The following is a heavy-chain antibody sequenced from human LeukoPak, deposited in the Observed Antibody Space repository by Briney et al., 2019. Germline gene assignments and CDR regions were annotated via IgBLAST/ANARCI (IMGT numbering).Heavy chain of an antibody. CDR1: GYTLTELS. Sequence: ASVKVSCKVSGYTLTELSMHWVRQAPGKGLEWMGGFDPEDGETIYAQKFQGRVTMTEDTSTDTAYMELSSLRSEDTAVYYCATAGYDILTGYSYYGMDVRGQGTTVTVSS. J-gene: IGHJ6*02. V-gene: IGHV1-24*01. CDR2: FDPEDGET. CDR3: ATAGYDILTGYSYYGMDV. D-gene: IGHD3-9*01.